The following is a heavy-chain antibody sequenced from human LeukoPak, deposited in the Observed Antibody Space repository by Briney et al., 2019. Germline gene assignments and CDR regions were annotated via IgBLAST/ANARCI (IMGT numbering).Heavy chain of an antibody. CDR2: IFYSGNT. J-gene: IGHJ4*02. D-gene: IGHD4-17*01. Sequence: PSETLSLTCTVSGGSISSSSYYWGWIRQPPGKGLEWIGSIFYSGNTYYNPSLKSRVTISVDTSKNQLSLKLSSVTAADTAVYYCAGMPTETTFFVWGQGTLVTVSS. CDR1: GGSISSSSYY. V-gene: IGHV4-39*01. CDR3: AGMPTETTFFV.